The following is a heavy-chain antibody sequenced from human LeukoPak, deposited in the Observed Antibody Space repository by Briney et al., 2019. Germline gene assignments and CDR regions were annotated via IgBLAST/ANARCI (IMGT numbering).Heavy chain of an antibody. CDR1: GFTVSSNY. D-gene: IGHD3-10*01. CDR3: ARGPVRGVIQL. V-gene: IGHV3-53*01. Sequence: SGGSLRLSCAASGFTVSSNYMSWVRQAPGKGLEWVSVIYSGGGTYYADSVKGRFTISRDNSKNTLYLQMNSLRAEDTAVYYCARGPVRGVIQLWGQGTLVTVSS. CDR2: IYSGGGT. J-gene: IGHJ4*02.